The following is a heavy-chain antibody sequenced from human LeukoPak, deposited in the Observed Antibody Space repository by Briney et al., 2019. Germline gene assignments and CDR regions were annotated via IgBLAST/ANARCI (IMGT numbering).Heavy chain of an antibody. CDR3: ARLGPDFLTGYFPSPYYAMDV. CDR2: IYKTGSI. J-gene: IGHJ6*02. Sequence: ASETLSLTCSVPGGSINRDGFYWSWIRQPPGKGLEWIGYIYKTGSINYNPSLKSRVTLSIDTSKNHFSLKLTSVTAADTAVYYCARLGPDFLTGYFPSPYYAMDVWGQGTTVTVSS. V-gene: IGHV4-30-2*01. CDR1: GGSINRDGFY. D-gene: IGHD3-9*01.